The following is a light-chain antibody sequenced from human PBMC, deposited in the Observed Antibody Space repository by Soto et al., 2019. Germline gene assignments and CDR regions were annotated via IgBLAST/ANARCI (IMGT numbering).Light chain of an antibody. J-gene: IGLJ2*01. CDR2: EVS. CDR3: SSYTSSNTVI. CDR1: RSDVGDYKY. V-gene: IGLV2-14*01. Sequence: QSALTQPASVSGSPGQSITISCTGTRSDVGDYKYVSWYQQHPGEGPKLMIYEVSNRPSGVSFRFSGSKSGNTASLTISGLQAEDEAHYYCSSYTSSNTVIFGGGTKLTVL.